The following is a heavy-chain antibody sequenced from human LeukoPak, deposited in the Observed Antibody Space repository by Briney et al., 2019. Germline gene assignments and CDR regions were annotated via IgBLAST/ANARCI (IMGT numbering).Heavy chain of an antibody. V-gene: IGHV4-39*07. CDR1: GGSISSSSYY. CDR2: INYSGRP. Sequence: SETLSLTCTVSGGSISSSSYYWGWIRQPPGKGLEWIGSINYSGRPYYNPSLKSRVTISVDKSKNQFSLKLSSVTAADTAVYYCARGYVAAAAAYYFDYWGQGTLVTVSS. J-gene: IGHJ4*02. D-gene: IGHD6-13*01. CDR3: ARGYVAAAAAYYFDY.